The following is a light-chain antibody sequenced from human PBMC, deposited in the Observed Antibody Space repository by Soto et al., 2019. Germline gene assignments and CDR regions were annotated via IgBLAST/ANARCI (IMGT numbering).Light chain of an antibody. V-gene: IGKV1-12*01. CDR3: QNYKSLSRRFGRA. CDR2: AAS. J-gene: IGKJ1*01. Sequence: DVEISHCPCSVAASVGDRVTITCRASQGISSWLAWYQQKPGKAPKLLIYAASTLESGVPSRFSGSGSDTDFTLTISGLQPEDAGIYYCQNYKSLSRRFGRAFGQGTKVDIK. CDR1: QGISSW.